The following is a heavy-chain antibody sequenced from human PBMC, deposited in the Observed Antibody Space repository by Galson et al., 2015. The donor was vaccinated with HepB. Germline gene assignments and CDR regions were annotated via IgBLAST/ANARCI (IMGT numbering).Heavy chain of an antibody. J-gene: IGHJ4*02. D-gene: IGHD2-2*01. CDR1: GFRFISHW. CDR3: ARLIVVAPADKGFDY. CDR2: IHPSDSDT. Sequence: QSGAEVKKPGESLKISCAGFGFRFISHWIGWVRQMPGKGLEWMGGIHPSDSDTRYSASFQGQVTISVDKSISTAYLQWSSLKASDTAMYYCARLIVVAPADKGFDYWGQGTLVTVSS. V-gene: IGHV5-51*03.